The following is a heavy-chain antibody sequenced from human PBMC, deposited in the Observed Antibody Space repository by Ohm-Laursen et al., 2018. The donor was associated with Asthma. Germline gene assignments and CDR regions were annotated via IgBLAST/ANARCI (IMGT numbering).Heavy chain of an antibody. D-gene: IGHD1-26*01. Sequence: SLRLSCAASGFTFSSYGMHWVRQAPGKGLEWVAVISYDGSNKYYADSVKGRFTISRDNSKNTLYLQMNSLRAEDTAVYYCAKSHPIKGGSYYFDYWGQGTLVTVSS. CDR2: ISYDGSNK. J-gene: IGHJ4*02. CDR3: AKSHPIKGGSYYFDY. V-gene: IGHV3-30*18. CDR1: GFTFSSYG.